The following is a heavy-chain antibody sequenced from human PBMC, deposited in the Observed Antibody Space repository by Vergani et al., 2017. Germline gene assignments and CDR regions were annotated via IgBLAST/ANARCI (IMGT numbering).Heavy chain of an antibody. CDR3: ARQVTVAGKWWDPYYYYGMDV. Sequence: EVQLVQSGAEVKKPGEPLRISCKCAGYSFTSYWISWVRQMPGKGLEWLGRIDPSDSYTNYSPSFQGHVTISADKSISTAYLQWSSLKASDTAMYYCARQVTVAGKWWDPYYYYGMDVWGQGP. V-gene: IGHV5-10-1*01. CDR1: GYSFTSYW. CDR2: IDPSDSYT. J-gene: IGHJ6*02. D-gene: IGHD6-19*01.